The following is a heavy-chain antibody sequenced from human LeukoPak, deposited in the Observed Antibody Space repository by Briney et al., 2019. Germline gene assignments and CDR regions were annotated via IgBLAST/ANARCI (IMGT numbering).Heavy chain of an antibody. V-gene: IGHV4-61*02. D-gene: IGHD5-24*01. CDR3: ARDGLEMATFYFDY. CDR1: GGSISSGSYY. Sequence: SETLSLTCTVSGGSISSGSYYWSWIRQPAGKGLEWIGRIYTSGSTNYDPSLKSRVTISVDTSKNQFSLKLSSVTAADTAVYYCARDGLEMATFYFDYWGQGTLVTVSS. CDR2: IYTSGST. J-gene: IGHJ4*02.